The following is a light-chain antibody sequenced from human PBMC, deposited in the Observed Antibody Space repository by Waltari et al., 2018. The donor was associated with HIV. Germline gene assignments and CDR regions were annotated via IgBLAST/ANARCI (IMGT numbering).Light chain of an antibody. CDR1: SSDIGGYNY. V-gene: IGLV2-14*01. J-gene: IGLJ2*01. Sequence: QSALTQPASVSGSPGQSITISCTGTSSDIGGYNYVSWYQQHPGKAPKLMIYEVSTRPSVVSHRFPGSKSGNTASLTISGLQAEDEADYYCSSYTSSSTVIFGGGTKLAVL. CDR2: EVS. CDR3: SSYTSSSTVI.